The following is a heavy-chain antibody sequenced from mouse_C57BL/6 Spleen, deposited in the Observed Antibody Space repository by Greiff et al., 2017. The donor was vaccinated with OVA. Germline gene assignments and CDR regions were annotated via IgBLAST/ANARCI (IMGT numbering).Heavy chain of an antibody. CDR2: IDPEDGET. V-gene: IGHV14-2*01. Sequence: EVQLVESGAELVKPGASVKLSCTASGFNIKDYYMHWVKQRTEQGLEWIGRIDPEDGETKYAPKFQGKATITADTSSNTAYLQLSSLTSEDTAVYYCASPYDYGSSPYAMDYWGQGTSVTVSS. CDR1: GFNIKDYY. J-gene: IGHJ4*01. D-gene: IGHD1-1*01. CDR3: ASPYDYGSSPYAMDY.